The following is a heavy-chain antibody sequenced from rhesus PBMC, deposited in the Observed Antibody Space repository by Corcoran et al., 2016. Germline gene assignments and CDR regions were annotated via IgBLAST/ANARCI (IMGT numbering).Heavy chain of an antibody. V-gene: IGHV4-169*01. CDR3: ARGPYNSGSYNDAFDF. J-gene: IGHJ3*01. D-gene: IGHD1-44*02. Sequence: QLQLQESGPGLVKPSETLSVTCAVSGGSISSSYWSWIRQAPGKGLEWIGYIYGSGSSTNYNPSLKRRVNLSVDTSKNPISLKLSSVTTADTAVYYCARGPYNSGSYNDAFDFWGQGLRVTVSS. CDR2: IYGSGSST. CDR1: GGSISSSY.